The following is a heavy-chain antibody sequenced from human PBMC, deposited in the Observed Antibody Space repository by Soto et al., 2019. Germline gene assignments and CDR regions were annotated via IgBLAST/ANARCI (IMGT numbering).Heavy chain of an antibody. D-gene: IGHD2-8*01. CDR2: IGGSGGAT. J-gene: IGHJ4*02. CDR1: GFTFSRYA. Sequence: EVQLLESGGGLVPPGGSLRLSCAASGFTFSRYAMRWVRQAPGKGLEWGSSIGGSGGATPYADSVKGRFTISSDNTKNTLYLQRNSLRAEDTAVYYGAKRVWNTNGVGPVDDWGQGTLVTVSS. V-gene: IGHV3-23*01. CDR3: AKRVWNTNGVGPVDD.